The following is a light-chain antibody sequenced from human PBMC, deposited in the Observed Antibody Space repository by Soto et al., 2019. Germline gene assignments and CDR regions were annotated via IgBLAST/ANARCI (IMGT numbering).Light chain of an antibody. CDR3: QSYDTRPSAGV. V-gene: IGLV1-40*01. J-gene: IGLJ3*02. CDR2: GDN. Sequence: QSVLTQPPSVSGAPGQRVSISCTGSNSNVGSAYNVQWFQQLPGTAPKLLISGDNNRPSGVPDRFSGSKSGTSASLAITGLQAEDEADYYCQSYDTRPSAGVFGGGTKVTVL. CDR1: NSNVGSAYN.